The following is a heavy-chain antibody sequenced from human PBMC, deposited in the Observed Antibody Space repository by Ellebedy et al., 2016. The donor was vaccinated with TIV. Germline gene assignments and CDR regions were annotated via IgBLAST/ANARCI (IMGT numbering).Heavy chain of an antibody. D-gene: IGHD2-15*01. CDR2: INHSGST. CDR3: ARGRVEADFIVVVAAAIYYFDY. V-gene: IGHV4-34*01. CDR1: GASFSGYY. J-gene: IGHJ4*02. Sequence: MPSETLSLTCAVYGASFSGYYWSWIRQPPGKGLEWIGEINHSGSTNYNPSLKSRVTISVDTSKNQFSLKLSSVTAADTAVYYCARGRVEADFIVVVAAAIYYFDYWGQGTLVTVSS.